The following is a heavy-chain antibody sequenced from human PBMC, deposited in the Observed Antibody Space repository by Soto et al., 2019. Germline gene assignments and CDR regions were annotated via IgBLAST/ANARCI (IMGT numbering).Heavy chain of an antibody. J-gene: IGHJ4*02. V-gene: IGHV1-18*04. CDR2: ISAYNGNT. CDR1: RRTFTSYG. Sequence: ASAAVSSPASRRTFTSYGITWVRQAPGQGLEWMGWISAYNGNTNYAPKLQGRVTMTTDTSTSTAYMELRSLRSDDTAVYYCAREASDYIWGSYRPFDYWGQGTLVTVSS. D-gene: IGHD3-16*02. CDR3: AREASDYIWGSYRPFDY.